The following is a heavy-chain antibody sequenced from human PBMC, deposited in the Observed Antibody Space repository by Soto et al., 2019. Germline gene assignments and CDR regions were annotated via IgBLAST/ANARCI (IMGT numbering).Heavy chain of an antibody. J-gene: IGHJ6*03. CDR1: GFTFSSYG. D-gene: IGHD2-15*01. V-gene: IGHV3-30*18. CDR2: ISYDGSNN. CDR3: AKVVVAATLRYDYMDV. Sequence: QVQLVESGGGVVQPGRSLRLSCAASGFTFSSYGMHWVRQAPGKGLEWVAVISYDGSNNYYADSVKGRFTISRDNSKNTQYLQMNSLRAEDTAGYYCAKVVVAATLRYDYMDVWGKGTKVTVSS.